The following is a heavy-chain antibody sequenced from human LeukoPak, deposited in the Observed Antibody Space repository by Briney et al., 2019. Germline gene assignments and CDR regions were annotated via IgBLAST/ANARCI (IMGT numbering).Heavy chain of an antibody. Sequence: GGSLRLSCAASGFTFTSYSMDWVRQAPGKGLEWVSTISGGGSTYYADSVKGRFTISRDNSKNTLYLQVNSLRAEDTAVYYCAKGGKWDVTPFDYWGQGTLVAVSS. CDR3: AKGGKWDVTPFDY. CDR1: GFTFTSYS. V-gene: IGHV3-23*01. D-gene: IGHD1-26*01. CDR2: ISGGGST. J-gene: IGHJ4*02.